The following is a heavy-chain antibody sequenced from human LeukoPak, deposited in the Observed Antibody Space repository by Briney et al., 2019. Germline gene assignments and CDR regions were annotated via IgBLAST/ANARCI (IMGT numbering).Heavy chain of an antibody. J-gene: IGHJ4*02. CDR2: ISAYNGNT. CDR3: ARYRKRGQWLVQGY. D-gene: IGHD6-19*01. CDR1: GYTFTSYG. Sequence: ASVKVSCKASGYTFTSYGISWVRQAPGQGLEWMGWISAYNGNTNYAQKLQGRVTMTTDTSTSTAYMELRSLRSDDTAVYYCARYRKRGQWLVQGYWGQGTLVTVSS. V-gene: IGHV1-18*01.